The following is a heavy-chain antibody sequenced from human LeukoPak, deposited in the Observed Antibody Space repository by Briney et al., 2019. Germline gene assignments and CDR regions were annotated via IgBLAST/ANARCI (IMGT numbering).Heavy chain of an antibody. Sequence: NASETPSLTCAVSGGSISSGGYSWSWLRQPPGKGLEWIGYIYHSGSTYYNPSLKSRVTISVDRSKNQFSLKLSSVTAADTAVYYCARDSFDSSGYYYEDYWGQGTLVTVSS. CDR1: GGSISSGGYS. D-gene: IGHD3-22*01. J-gene: IGHJ4*02. CDR3: ARDSFDSSGYYYEDY. CDR2: IYHSGST. V-gene: IGHV4-30-2*01.